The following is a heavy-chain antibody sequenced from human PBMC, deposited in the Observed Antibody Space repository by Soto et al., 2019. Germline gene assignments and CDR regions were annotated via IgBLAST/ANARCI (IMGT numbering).Heavy chain of an antibody. Sequence: EVQLLESGGHLVQPGGSLRLSCAASGFIFSNYAMSWVPQAPGKGLEWVSFISGSGSSTYYADSVKGRFTISRGNSKNTLYLQMNSLRAEDAAVYYCVREASSSGLHLDHWGRGTLVTVSS. D-gene: IGHD6-6*01. CDR3: VREASSSGLHLDH. J-gene: IGHJ4*02. V-gene: IGHV3-23*01. CDR1: GFIFSNYA. CDR2: ISGSGSST.